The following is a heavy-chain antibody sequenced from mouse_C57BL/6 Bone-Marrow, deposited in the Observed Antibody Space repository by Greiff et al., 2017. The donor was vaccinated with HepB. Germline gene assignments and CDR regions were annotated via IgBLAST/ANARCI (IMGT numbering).Heavy chain of an antibody. V-gene: IGHV1-55*01. J-gene: IGHJ4*01. CDR2: IYPGSGST. Sequence: QVQLQQPGAELVKPGASVKMSCKASGYTFTSYWITWVKQRPGQGLEWIGDIYPGSGSTNYNEKFKSKATLTVDTSSSTAYMQLSSLTSEDSAVYYCARMGGRAHYYAMDYWGQGTSVTVSS. D-gene: IGHD1-1*01. CDR1: GYTFTSYW. CDR3: ARMGGRAHYYAMDY.